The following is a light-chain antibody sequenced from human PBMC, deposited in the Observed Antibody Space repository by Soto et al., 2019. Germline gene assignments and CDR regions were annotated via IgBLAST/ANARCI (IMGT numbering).Light chain of an antibody. CDR1: SSDVGGYNY. J-gene: IGLJ1*01. CDR3: CSYAGSYTFNYV. V-gene: IGLV2-11*01. CDR2: DVS. Sequence: QSVLTQAGSGSGSPGQAVTISCTGTSSDVGGYNYVSWYQQHPGKAPKLMIYDVSKRPSGVPDRFSGSKSGNTASLTISGLQAEDEADYYCCSYAGSYTFNYVFGTGTKVTVL.